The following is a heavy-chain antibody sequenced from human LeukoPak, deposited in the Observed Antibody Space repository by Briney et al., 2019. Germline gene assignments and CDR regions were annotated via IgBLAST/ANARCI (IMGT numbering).Heavy chain of an antibody. CDR3: ARDRGDYYFDY. V-gene: IGHV4-59*01. Sequence: SETLSLTCTVSGGSINSYYWSWIRQPPGKGLEWMGYIYYPGRTNYNPSLKSRLTISVDTSKNQFSLKLTSVTAADTAVYYCARDRGDYYFDYWGQGTLVTVSS. CDR2: IYYPGRT. D-gene: IGHD3-3*01. CDR1: GGSINSYY. J-gene: IGHJ4*02.